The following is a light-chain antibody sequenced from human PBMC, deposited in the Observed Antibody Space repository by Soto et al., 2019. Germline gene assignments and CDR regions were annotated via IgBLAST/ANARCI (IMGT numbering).Light chain of an antibody. CDR3: QQYYSFPPT. J-gene: IGKJ1*01. CDR2: GAS. CDR1: QAIRPY. V-gene: IGKV1D-8*01. Sequence: IWMTQSPSLLSASTGDRVSINCRMSQAIRPYLAWYRQKPGKAPELLIYGASTLQRGVSSRFSGNTSGTDFTLTITYLQSEDFATYDCQQYYSFPPTFGQGTRLEIK.